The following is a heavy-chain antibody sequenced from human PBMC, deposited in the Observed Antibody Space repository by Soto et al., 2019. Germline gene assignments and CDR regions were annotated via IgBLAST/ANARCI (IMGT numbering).Heavy chain of an antibody. V-gene: IGHV3-9*01. J-gene: IGHJ4*02. CDR1: GFIFDDYA. Sequence: EVQLVESGGGLVQPGTSLRLSCAASGFIFDDYAMNWVRQAPGKGLEWASGINWNSGTMVYVDSVKGRFTISRDNAKNSLYLQMNSLRPEDTAFYFCAKGTEYGVVLMSTFDYWGQGTLVTVSS. CDR3: AKGTEYGVVLMSTFDY. D-gene: IGHD3-3*01. CDR2: INWNSGTM.